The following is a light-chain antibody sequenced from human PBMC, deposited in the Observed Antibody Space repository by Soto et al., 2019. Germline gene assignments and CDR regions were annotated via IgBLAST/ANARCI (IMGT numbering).Light chain of an antibody. J-gene: IGLJ3*02. CDR3: QVWDSSSFHPV. CDR2: NGR. CDR1: NIGTKG. Sequence: SYELTQPPSVSVAPGQTATITCGGDNIGTKGVHWYQQKAGQAPELVVYNGRDRPSGIPERFSGSNSGNTATLTITRVEAGDEADFYCQVWDSSSFHPVFGGGTKLTVL. V-gene: IGLV3-21*02.